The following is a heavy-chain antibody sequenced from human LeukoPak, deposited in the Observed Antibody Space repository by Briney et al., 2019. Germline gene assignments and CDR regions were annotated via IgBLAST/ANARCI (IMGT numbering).Heavy chain of an antibody. V-gene: IGHV3-21*01. CDR1: GFTFSSYS. Sequence: GGSLRLSCAASGFTFSSYSMNWVRQAPGKGLEWVPSISSSSRSYIYYADSVKDRFTISRDNAKNSLYLQMNSLRAEDTAVYYCAREHSGYDFPGRDYYYMDVWGKGTTVTVSS. J-gene: IGHJ6*03. D-gene: IGHD5-12*01. CDR3: AREHSGYDFPGRDYYYMDV. CDR2: ISSSSRSYI.